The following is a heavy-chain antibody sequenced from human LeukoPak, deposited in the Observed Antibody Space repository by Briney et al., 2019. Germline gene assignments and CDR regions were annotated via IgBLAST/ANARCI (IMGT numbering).Heavy chain of an antibody. J-gene: IGHJ3*02. Sequence: ASVKVSCKTSGYTFIDYYIHWVRQAPGQGLQWMGWINPNTGVTNYAQKLQGWVTMTRDTSISTAYMDVSRLKSDDTAVYYCARDQVTTNAFDIWGQGTMVTVSS. V-gene: IGHV1-2*04. CDR3: ARDQVTTNAFDI. CDR2: INPNTGVT. CDR1: GYTFIDYY. D-gene: IGHD3-22*01.